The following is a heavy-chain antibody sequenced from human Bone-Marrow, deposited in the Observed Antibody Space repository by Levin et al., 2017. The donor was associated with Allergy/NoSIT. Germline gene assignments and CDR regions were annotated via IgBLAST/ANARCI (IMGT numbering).Heavy chain of an antibody. CDR2: TIPLYRRS. CDR3: AMGALIFGTGNYGVDV. CDR1: GGNFKNKA. V-gene: IGHV1-69*13. J-gene: IGHJ6*02. D-gene: IGHD2-21*01. Sequence: SVKVSCKASGGNFKNKAISWVRQAPGQGLEWMGGTIPLYRRSTTRKSFEGRLTVVADDFTNTASMELYSLTSEDTAVYFCAMGALIFGTGNYGVDVWGPGTTVIVSS.